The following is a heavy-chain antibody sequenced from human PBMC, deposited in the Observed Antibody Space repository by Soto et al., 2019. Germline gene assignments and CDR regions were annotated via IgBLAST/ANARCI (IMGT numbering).Heavy chain of an antibody. CDR2: IKHDGSDE. CDR1: GFTFSTNW. V-gene: IGHV3-7*01. J-gene: IGHJ3*02. Sequence: EVQLVESGGGLVQPGGSLRLSCAASGFTFSTNWMSWVRQAPGKGLEWVANIKHDGSDEYYVDPVKGRFTISRDNAKSSLYLQMSSLRAEDTAVYYCARPLGWRDAFDIWGQGTVVTVSS. CDR3: ARPLGWRDAFDI. D-gene: IGHD6-19*01.